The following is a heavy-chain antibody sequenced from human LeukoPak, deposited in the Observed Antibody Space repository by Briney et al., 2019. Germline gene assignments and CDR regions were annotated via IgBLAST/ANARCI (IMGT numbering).Heavy chain of an antibody. D-gene: IGHD6-13*01. CDR1: GFTFSSYS. Sequence: PGGSLRLSCAASGFTFSSYSMNWVRQAPGKGLEWVSSISSSSTYIYYADSVKGRFTVSRDNAKNSLYLQMNSLRAEDTAVNFCASQYTSSRIFDDWGQGTLVTVSS. V-gene: IGHV3-21*01. CDR2: ISSSSTYI. J-gene: IGHJ4*02. CDR3: ASQYTSSRIFDD.